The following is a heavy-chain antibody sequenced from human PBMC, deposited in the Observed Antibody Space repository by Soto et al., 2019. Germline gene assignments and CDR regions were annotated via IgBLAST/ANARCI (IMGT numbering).Heavy chain of an antibody. CDR1: GYNISSYD. D-gene: IGHD3-3*01. V-gene: IGHV1-8*01. J-gene: IGHJ6*02. Sequence: ASVKVSCKASGYNISSYDIIWVRQAAGQGPEWMGWMDPNRGHSDSVQNFRGRVTMTTNISASTAYMELSGLRSDDTAMYYCATCIWTSYYYYNMDVWGQGTTVTVSS. CDR3: ATCIWTSYYYYNMDV. CDR2: MDPNRGHS.